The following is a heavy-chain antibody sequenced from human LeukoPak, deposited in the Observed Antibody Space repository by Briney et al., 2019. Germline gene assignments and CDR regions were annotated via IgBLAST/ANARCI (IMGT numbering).Heavy chain of an antibody. Sequence: GGSLRLSCAASGFTSISYAMSWARQAPGKGLEWVSAISGSGGSTYYADSVKGRFTISRDNSKNTLYLQMNSLRAEDTAVYYCAAYYYDSSGYRPFDYWRQGTLLTVSS. J-gene: IGHJ4*02. CDR1: GFTSISYA. D-gene: IGHD3-22*01. V-gene: IGHV3-23*01. CDR2: ISGSGGST. CDR3: AAYYYDSSGYRPFDY.